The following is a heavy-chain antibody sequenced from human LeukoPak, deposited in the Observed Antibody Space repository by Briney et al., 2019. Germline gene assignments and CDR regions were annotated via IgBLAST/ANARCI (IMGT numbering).Heavy chain of an antibody. Sequence: GGSLRLSCAASGFTFNTYTMNWVRQAPGKGLEWVSHITASGTAMFYADSVKGRFTISRDNAKNSLYLQMNSLRDEDTAVYYCASSGSYRFDYWGQGTLVTVSS. CDR3: ASSGSYRFDY. J-gene: IGHJ4*02. V-gene: IGHV3-48*02. CDR1: GFTFNTYT. D-gene: IGHD1-26*01. CDR2: ITASGTAM.